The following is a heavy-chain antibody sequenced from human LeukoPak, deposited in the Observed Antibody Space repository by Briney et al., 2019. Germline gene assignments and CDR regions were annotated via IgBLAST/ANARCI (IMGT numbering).Heavy chain of an antibody. CDR3: ARDPTSSWETAFDI. CDR2: IRYDGSNK. D-gene: IGHD1-26*01. J-gene: IGHJ3*02. Sequence: GGSLRLSCAASGFTFSNYGMHWVRQAPGKGLEWVAFIRYDGSNKYYADSVKGRFTISRDNAKNSLYLQMNSLRAEDTAVYYCARDPTSSWETAFDIWGQGTMVTVSS. V-gene: IGHV3-30*02. CDR1: GFTFSNYG.